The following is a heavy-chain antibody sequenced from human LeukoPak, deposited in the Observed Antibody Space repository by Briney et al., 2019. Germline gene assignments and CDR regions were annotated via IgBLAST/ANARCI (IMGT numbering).Heavy chain of an antibody. CDR1: GFTFSTYG. J-gene: IGHJ5*02. CDR3: AKDTGDYYDSSGYYYAGWFDP. Sequence: PGGSLRLSCAASGFTFSTYGMHWVRQAPGKGLEWVAFIRYDGSNKYFVDSVKGRFTISKDNSKNTVYLQMNSLRPEDTAVYHCAKDTGDYYDSSGYYYAGWFDPWGQGTLVTVSS. CDR2: IRYDGSNK. V-gene: IGHV3-30*02. D-gene: IGHD3-22*01.